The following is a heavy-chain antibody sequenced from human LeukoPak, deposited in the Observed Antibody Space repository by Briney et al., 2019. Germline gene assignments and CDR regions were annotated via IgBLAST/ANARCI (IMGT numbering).Heavy chain of an antibody. CDR3: ARDGGVSRNYYGNAVGSWFDL. CDR1: GFTFSDYY. D-gene: IGHD1-26*01. J-gene: IGHJ5*02. Sequence: GGSLRLSCAASGFTFSDYYMSWIRQAPGKGLEWVSYISSSGSTTYYADSVKGRFTISRDNAKNSLHLQMNSLRVEDTAVYYCARDGGVSRNYYGNAVGSWFDLWGQGTLVTVSS. V-gene: IGHV3-11*04. CDR2: ISSSGSTT.